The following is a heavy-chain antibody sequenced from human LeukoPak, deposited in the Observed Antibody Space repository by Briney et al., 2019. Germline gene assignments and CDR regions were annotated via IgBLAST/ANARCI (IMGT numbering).Heavy chain of an antibody. D-gene: IGHD2-21*02. CDR2: IYSGGST. Sequence: GGSLRLSCAASGFTVSSNYMSWVRQAPGKGLEWVSVIYSGGSTYYADSVKGRFTISRDNSKNTLYLQMNSLRAEDTAVYYCAKGDIVVVTATFDYWGQGTLVTVSS. CDR1: GFTVSSNY. CDR3: AKGDIVVVTATFDY. J-gene: IGHJ4*02. V-gene: IGHV3-66*01.